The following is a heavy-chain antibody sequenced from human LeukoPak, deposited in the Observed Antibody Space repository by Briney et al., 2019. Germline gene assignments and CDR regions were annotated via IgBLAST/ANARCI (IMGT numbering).Heavy chain of an antibody. CDR2: IIPIFGTA. J-gene: IGHJ5*02. V-gene: IGHV1-69*13. Sequence: ASVKVSCKASGGTFSSYAISWVRQAPGQGLEWMGGIIPIFGTANYAQKFQGRVTITADESTSTAYMELSSLRSEDTAVYYCARDGRITIFGVVRNWFDPWGQGTLVTVSS. CDR1: GGTFSSYA. CDR3: ARDGRITIFGVVRNWFDP. D-gene: IGHD3-3*01.